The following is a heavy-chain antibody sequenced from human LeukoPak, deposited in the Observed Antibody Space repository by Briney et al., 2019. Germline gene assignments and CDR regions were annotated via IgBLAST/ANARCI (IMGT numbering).Heavy chain of an antibody. CDR2: IYSDGST. J-gene: IGHJ2*01. CDR1: GFTFSDYG. Sequence: QPGGSLILSCAASGFTFSDYGMSWVRQAPGKKLEWVSDIYSDGSTFYADSVKGRFTISRDNSKNTLYLQMNSLRAEDTAVYHCARYDFILISYFDLWGRGTLVTVSS. CDR3: ARYDFILISYFDL. V-gene: IGHV3-53*01. D-gene: IGHD3-3*01.